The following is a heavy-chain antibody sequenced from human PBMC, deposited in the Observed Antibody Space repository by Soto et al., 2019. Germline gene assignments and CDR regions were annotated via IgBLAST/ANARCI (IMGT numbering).Heavy chain of an antibody. D-gene: IGHD6-6*01. CDR2: ISSRSYTI. J-gene: IGHJ6*02. CDR1: GFSFSTYS. V-gene: IGHV3-48*02. CDR3: ARGGSSSDNGMDV. Sequence: EVQLVESGGGLVQPGGSLRLSCAASGFSFSTYSMNWVRQAPGKGLEWVSYISSRSYTIYYIDSVKGRFTISIDNAKSSLYLQRNSLRDEDTAVYYCARGGSSSDNGMDVWGQGTTVTVSS.